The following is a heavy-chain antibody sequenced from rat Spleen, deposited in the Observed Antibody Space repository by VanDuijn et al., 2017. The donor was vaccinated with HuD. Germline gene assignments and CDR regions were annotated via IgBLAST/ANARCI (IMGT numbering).Heavy chain of an antibody. CDR2: ITSGGSNT. J-gene: IGHJ2*01. CDR3: ARQDYGGYSRDYFDY. CDR1: GFTFSPFA. Sequence: EVQLVESGGGLVQPGRSLKLSCAASGFTFSPFAMAWVRQAPKKGLEWVATITSGGSNTYYPDSVKGRFTISRDNAKSTLYLQMDSLRSEDTATYYCARQDYGGYSRDYFDYWGQGVMVTVSS. V-gene: IGHV5-7*01. D-gene: IGHD1-11*01.